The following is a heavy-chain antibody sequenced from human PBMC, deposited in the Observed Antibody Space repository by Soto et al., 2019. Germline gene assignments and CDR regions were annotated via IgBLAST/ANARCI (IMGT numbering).Heavy chain of an antibody. V-gene: IGHV3-48*03. Sequence: EVQLVESGGGWVQPGGSLRLSCAAPAFIFIGYERNWVRQAPGKGLEWISYISNSGTTVKYADSVKGRFTVSRDNAKKSLYLQMHSLRVEDTAVYFCARSRGGGFDDYFDHWGQGTLVTVSS. D-gene: IGHD2-15*01. J-gene: IGHJ4*02. CDR3: ARSRGGGFDDYFDH. CDR1: AFIFIGYE. CDR2: ISNSGTTV.